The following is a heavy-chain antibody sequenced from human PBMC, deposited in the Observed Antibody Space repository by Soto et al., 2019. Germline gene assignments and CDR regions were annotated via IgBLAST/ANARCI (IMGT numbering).Heavy chain of an antibody. J-gene: IGHJ3*01. V-gene: IGHV4-61*01. CDR2: IYYSGST. D-gene: IGHD2-8*02. Sequence: QVQLQESGPGLVKPSEALSLTCSVSGGSVSSGCCYWGWIRQPPGKGLEWIGWIYYSGSTDYNPSLESRVTISLDTSKNQFSLKLSSVTAADTAVYYCIRRYSVDCSGGVCYHAFDVWGQGTMVTVSS. CDR1: GGSVSSGCCY. CDR3: IRRYSVDCSGGVCYHAFDV.